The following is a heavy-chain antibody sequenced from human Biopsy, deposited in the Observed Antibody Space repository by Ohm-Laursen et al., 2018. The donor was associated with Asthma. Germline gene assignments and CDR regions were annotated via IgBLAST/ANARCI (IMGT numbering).Heavy chain of an antibody. D-gene: IGHD2-21*02. CDR1: GFTFSSYG. CDR3: ASYEVVTGILPMDV. CDR2: ISYDGSNK. Sequence: SLRLSCAASGFTFSSYGMHWVRQAPGKGLEWVAVISYDGSNKYYGDSVKGRFTISRDSSKNTVYLQMNSLRAEDTAVYYCASYEVVTGILPMDVWGQGTTVTVSS. J-gene: IGHJ6*02. V-gene: IGHV3-30*03.